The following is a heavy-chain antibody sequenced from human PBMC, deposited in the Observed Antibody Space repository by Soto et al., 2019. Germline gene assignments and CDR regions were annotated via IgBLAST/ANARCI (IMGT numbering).Heavy chain of an antibody. CDR1: GFTFSSYA. CDR3: AKDLHGITWPVDY. CDR2: VSGSGDST. Sequence: EVQLVESGGGLVQPGGSLRLSCEASGFTFSSYAMNWVRQAPGKGLEWVSVVSGSGDSTFYADSVKGRFTITRDNSKNTLYLQMNSLRAEDTAVYYCAKDLHGITWPVDYWGQGTLVAVSS. J-gene: IGHJ4*02. V-gene: IGHV3-23*04.